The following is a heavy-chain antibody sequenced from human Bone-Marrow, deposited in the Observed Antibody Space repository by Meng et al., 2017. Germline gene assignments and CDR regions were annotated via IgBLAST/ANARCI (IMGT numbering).Heavy chain of an antibody. CDR2: IYSSGST. CDR3: ARLYKYRGYGMDV. CDR1: GGSISSSSYY. J-gene: IGHJ6*02. D-gene: IGHD5-24*01. V-gene: IGHV4-39*01. Sequence: QLQLQESGPGLVKPSETLSLTCPVSGGSISSSSYYWGWIRQPPGKGLEWIGSIYSSGSTYYNPSLKSRLTISVDTSNNQFSLKLSSVTAADTAVYYCARLYKYRGYGMDVWGRGTTVTVSS.